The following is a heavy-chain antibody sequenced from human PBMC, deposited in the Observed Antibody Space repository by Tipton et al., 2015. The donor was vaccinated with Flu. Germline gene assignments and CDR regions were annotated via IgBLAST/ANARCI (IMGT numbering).Heavy chain of an antibody. CDR1: GYSISSGYY. V-gene: IGHV4-38-2*01. CDR3: ARGDCSGGSGVTGWFDP. J-gene: IGHJ5*02. CDR2: IYHSGST. D-gene: IGHD2-15*01. Sequence: TLSLTCAVSGYSISSGYYWGWSRQPPGKGLEWVGSIYHSGSTYYNPSLKSRVTISEDTSNNQSSLKLCSVTAADTAVYYSARGDCSGGSGVTGWFDPWGQGTLVTVSS.